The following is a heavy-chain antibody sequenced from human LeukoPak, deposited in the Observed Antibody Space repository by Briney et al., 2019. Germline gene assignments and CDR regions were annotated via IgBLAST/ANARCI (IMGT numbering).Heavy chain of an antibody. Sequence: VASVKVSCKASGYTFTGYYMHWVRQAPGQGLEWMGWINPNSGGTNYAQKFQGRVTMTRDTSISTAYMELSRLRSDDTAVYYCAREFQITMIVDTPPPLVDYWGQGTLVTVSS. CDR2: INPNSGGT. J-gene: IGHJ4*02. CDR3: AREFQITMIVDTPPPLVDY. CDR1: GYTFTGYY. D-gene: IGHD3-22*01. V-gene: IGHV1-2*02.